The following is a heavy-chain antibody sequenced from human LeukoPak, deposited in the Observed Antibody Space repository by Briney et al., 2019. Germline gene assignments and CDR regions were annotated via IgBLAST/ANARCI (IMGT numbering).Heavy chain of an antibody. CDR2: INPNSGGT. Sequence: ASVKVSCKASGYTFTGYYMHWVRQAPGQGLEWMGWINPNSGGTNYAQKFQGRVTMTRDTSISTAYMELSRLRSDDTAVYYCARAEWDRAWFDSWGQGTLVTVSS. CDR1: GYTFTGYY. V-gene: IGHV1-2*02. J-gene: IGHJ5*01. D-gene: IGHD1-26*01. CDR3: ARAEWDRAWFDS.